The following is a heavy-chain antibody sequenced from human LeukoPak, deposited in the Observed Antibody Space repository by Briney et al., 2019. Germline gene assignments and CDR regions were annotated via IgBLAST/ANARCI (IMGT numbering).Heavy chain of an antibody. CDR3: ARAGDYDILTGPIDY. CDR1: GYTFTGYY. D-gene: IGHD3-9*01. V-gene: IGHV1-2*02. CDR2: INHNSGGT. J-gene: IGHJ4*02. Sequence: GSVKVSCTASGYTFTGYYMHWVRQAPGQGLEWMGWINHNSGGTNYAQKFQGRVTMTRDTSISTAYMELSRLRSDDTAVYYCARAGDYDILTGPIDYWGQGTLVTVCS.